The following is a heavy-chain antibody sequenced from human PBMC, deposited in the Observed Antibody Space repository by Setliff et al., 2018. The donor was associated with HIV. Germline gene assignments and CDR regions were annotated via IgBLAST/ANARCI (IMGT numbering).Heavy chain of an antibody. J-gene: IGHJ4*02. Sequence: SVKVSCKTTGGTFNIFSITWVRQAPGQGLEWMGGIIPVFGPPNYAKKFQFRLTITADESTNTAYMELSSLRSEDTAVYYCARIWGIPPLYYFDYWGQGTLVTVSS. CDR1: GGTFNIFS. V-gene: IGHV1-69*13. CDR3: ARIWGIPPLYYFDY. CDR2: IIPVFGPP. D-gene: IGHD3-16*01.